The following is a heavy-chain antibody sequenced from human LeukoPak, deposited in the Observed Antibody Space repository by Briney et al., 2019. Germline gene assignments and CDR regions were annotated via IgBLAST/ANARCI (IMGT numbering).Heavy chain of an antibody. CDR1: GFTVSTNY. V-gene: IGHV3-66*01. CDR2: IYSGGTT. CDR3: ARYDYGRSGFDY. D-gene: IGHD5-12*01. Sequence: GVSLRLSCAASGFTVSTNYMTWVRQAPGKGLEWVSVIYSGGTTYYADSVKGRFSISRDNSKNTLYLQMNSLRAEDTAVYYCARYDYGRSGFDYWGQGTLVTVSS. J-gene: IGHJ4*02.